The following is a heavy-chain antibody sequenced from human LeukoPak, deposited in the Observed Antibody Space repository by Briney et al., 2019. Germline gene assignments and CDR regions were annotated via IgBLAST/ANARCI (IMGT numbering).Heavy chain of an antibody. D-gene: IGHD2-2*01. CDR3: ARVRPPSGCSSTSCYPNEEYFQH. CDR2: INPNSGGT. CDR1: GYTFTGYY. J-gene: IGHJ1*01. V-gene: IGHV1-2*02. Sequence: ASVKVSCEASGYTFTGYYMHWVRQAPGQGLEWMGWINPNSGGTNYAQKFQGRVTMTRDTSISTAYMELSRLRSDDTAVYYCARVRPPSGCSSTSCYPNEEYFQHWGQGTLVTVSS.